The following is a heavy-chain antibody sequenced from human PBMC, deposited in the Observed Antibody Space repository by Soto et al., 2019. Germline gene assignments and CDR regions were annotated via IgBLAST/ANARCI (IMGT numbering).Heavy chain of an antibody. D-gene: IGHD5-18*01. Sequence: GGSLRLSCAASGFTFSGSAMHWVRQASGKGLEWVGRIRSKANSYATAYAASGKGRFTISRDDSKNTAYLQMNSLKTEDTAVYYCTRHRDTAMAMTEYYYGMDVWGQGTTVTVSS. CDR2: IRSKANSYAT. CDR3: TRHRDTAMAMTEYYYGMDV. J-gene: IGHJ6*02. CDR1: GFTFSGSA. V-gene: IGHV3-73*01.